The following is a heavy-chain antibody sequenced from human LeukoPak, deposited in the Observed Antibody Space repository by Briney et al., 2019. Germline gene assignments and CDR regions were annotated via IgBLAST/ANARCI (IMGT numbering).Heavy chain of an antibody. J-gene: IGHJ4*02. Sequence: PGGSLRLSCAASGFTFSSYAMSWVRQAPGKRLEWVSAISAGGGSTYYADSVKGRFTISRDISKNTLYLQMNSLRAEDTAVYYCAKRIRDTAMAYFDYWGQGTLVTVSS. CDR3: AKRIRDTAMAYFDY. CDR1: GFTFSSYA. CDR2: ISAGGGST. D-gene: IGHD5-18*01. V-gene: IGHV3-23*01.